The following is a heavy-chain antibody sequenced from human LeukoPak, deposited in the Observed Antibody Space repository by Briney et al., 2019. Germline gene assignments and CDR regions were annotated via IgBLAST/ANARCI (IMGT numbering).Heavy chain of an antibody. D-gene: IGHD3-3*01. CDR3: ARSRNYDFWSGPNDY. CDR1: GYTFTSYG. V-gene: IGHV1-18*01. J-gene: IGHJ4*02. Sequence: ASVKVSCKASGYTFTSYGISWVRQAPGQGLEWMGWISAYNGNTNYAQKPQGRVTMTTDTSTSTAYMELRSLRSDDTAVYYCARSRNYDFWSGPNDYWGQGTLVTVSS. CDR2: ISAYNGNT.